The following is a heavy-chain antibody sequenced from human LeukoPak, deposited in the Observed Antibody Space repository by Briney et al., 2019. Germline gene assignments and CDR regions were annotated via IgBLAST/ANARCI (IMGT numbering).Heavy chain of an antibody. D-gene: IGHD6-13*01. V-gene: IGHV4-59*01. CDR1: GGSISSYY. CDR3: ARAGGSSSWYVDWFDP. J-gene: IGHJ5*02. Sequence: SETLSLTCTVSGGSISSYYWSWIRQPPGKGLEWIGYIYYSGSINYNPSLKSRVTISVDTSKNQFSLKLSSVTAADTAVYYCARAGGSSSWYVDWFDPWGQGTLVTVSS. CDR2: IYYSGSI.